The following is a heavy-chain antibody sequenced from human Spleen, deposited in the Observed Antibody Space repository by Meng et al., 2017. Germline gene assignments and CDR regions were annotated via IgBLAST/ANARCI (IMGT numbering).Heavy chain of an antibody. V-gene: IGHV3-21*04. CDR1: GFTFTSYS. CDR2: ISSSDCYI. D-gene: IGHD2-8*01. J-gene: IGHJ4*02. CDR3: ARDALGFCTTANSYLFDY. Sequence: GESLKISCAASGFTFTSYSMNWVRQAPGKGLEWVAFISSSDCYIKYAESVKGQFTISRDKATSSVYLQMNSLRAEDTAMYYCARDALGFCTTANSYLFDYWGQGTLVTVSS.